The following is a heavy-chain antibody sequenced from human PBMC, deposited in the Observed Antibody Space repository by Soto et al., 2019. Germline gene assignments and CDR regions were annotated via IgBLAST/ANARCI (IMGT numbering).Heavy chain of an antibody. CDR1: GYSFTSYW. J-gene: IGHJ6*02. Sequence: PGESLKISCKGSGYSFTSYWIGWVRQMPGKGLEWMGIIYPGDSDTRYSPSFQGQVTISADKSISTAYLQWSSLEASDTAMYYCARLGSSSGAYYYYSYGMDVWGQGTTVTVSS. D-gene: IGHD6-6*01. CDR2: IYPGDSDT. V-gene: IGHV5-51*01. CDR3: ARLGSSSGAYYYYSYGMDV.